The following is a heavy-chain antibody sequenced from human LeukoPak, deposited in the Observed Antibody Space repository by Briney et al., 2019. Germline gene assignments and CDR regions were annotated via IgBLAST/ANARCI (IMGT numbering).Heavy chain of an antibody. V-gene: IGHV3-66*01. CDR1: GFTVSGNY. CDR3: ARDGIAAAGSYPFYY. CDR2: IYSGGST. D-gene: IGHD6-13*01. J-gene: IGHJ4*02. Sequence: GGSLRLSCVASGFTVSGNYMSWVRQAPGKGLEWVSVIYSGGSTYYADSVKGRFTISRDNSKNTLYPQMNSLRAEDTAVYYCARDGIAAAGSYPFYYWGQGTLVTVSS.